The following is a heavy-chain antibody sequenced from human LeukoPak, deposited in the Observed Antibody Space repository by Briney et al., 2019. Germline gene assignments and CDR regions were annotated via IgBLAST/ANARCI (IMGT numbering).Heavy chain of an antibody. Sequence: SGTLSLTCTVSGGSISSYYWSWIRQPPGKGLEWIGYIYYSGSTNYNPSLKSRVTISVDTSKNQFSLKLSSVTAADTAVYYCASSAGTGGDAFDIWGQGTMVTVSS. V-gene: IGHV4-59*01. D-gene: IGHD6-13*01. J-gene: IGHJ3*02. CDR3: ASSAGTGGDAFDI. CDR2: IYYSGST. CDR1: GGSISSYY.